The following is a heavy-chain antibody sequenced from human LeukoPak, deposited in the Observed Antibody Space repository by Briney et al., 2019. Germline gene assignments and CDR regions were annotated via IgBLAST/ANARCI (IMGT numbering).Heavy chain of an antibody. CDR2: ISGSGGST. V-gene: IGHV3-23*01. D-gene: IGHD3-10*01. J-gene: IGHJ4*02. Sequence: GGSLRLSCAASGFTFSSYAMSWVRQASGKGLEWVSAISGSGGSTYYADSVKGRFTISRDNSKNTLYLQMNSLRAEDTAVYYCAKNTITMVRGTPADYWGQGTLVTVSS. CDR1: GFTFSSYA. CDR3: AKNTITMVRGTPADY.